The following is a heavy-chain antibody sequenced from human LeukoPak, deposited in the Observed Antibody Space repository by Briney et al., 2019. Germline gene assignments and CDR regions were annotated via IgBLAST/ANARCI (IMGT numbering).Heavy chain of an antibody. Sequence: ASVKVSCKVSGYTLTELSMHWVRQAPGKGLEWMGGFDPGDGETIYAQKFQGRVTMTEDTSTDTAYMELSSLRSEDTAVYYCATGKLTMVRGVFDYWGQGTLVTVSS. CDR1: GYTLTELS. CDR2: FDPGDGET. V-gene: IGHV1-24*01. J-gene: IGHJ4*02. D-gene: IGHD3-10*01. CDR3: ATGKLTMVRGVFDY.